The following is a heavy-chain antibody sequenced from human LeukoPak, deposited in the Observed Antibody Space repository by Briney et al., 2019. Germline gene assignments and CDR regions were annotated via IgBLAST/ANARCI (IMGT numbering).Heavy chain of an antibody. CDR1: GFTFSSDS. Sequence: GGSLRLSCAASGFTFSSDSMNWVRQAPGKGLEWVSSIISSVTYIYYADSVRGRFTMSRDNAKNSLFLHMNSMRAEDTAVYYCARAYGDPAYSYGLAYFDSWGQGTLVTVSS. D-gene: IGHD5-18*01. CDR3: ARAYGDPAYSYGLAYFDS. V-gene: IGHV3-21*01. CDR2: IISSVTYI. J-gene: IGHJ4*02.